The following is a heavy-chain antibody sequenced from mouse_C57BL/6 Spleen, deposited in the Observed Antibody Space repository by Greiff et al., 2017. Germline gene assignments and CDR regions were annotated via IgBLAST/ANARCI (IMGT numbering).Heavy chain of an antibody. CDR1: GFTFSDYY. V-gene: IGHV5-16*01. CDR2: INYDGSST. CDR3: ARLIPYYYAKDY. Sequence: EVQVVESEGGLVQPGSSMKLSCTASGFTFSDYYMAWVRQVPEKGLEWVANINYDGSSTYYLDSLKSRFIISRDNAKNILYLQMSSLKSEDTATYYCARLIPYYYAKDYWGQGTSVTVSS. D-gene: IGHD2-4*01. J-gene: IGHJ4*01.